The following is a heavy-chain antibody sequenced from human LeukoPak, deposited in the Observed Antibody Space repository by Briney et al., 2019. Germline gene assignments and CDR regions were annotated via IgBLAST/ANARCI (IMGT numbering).Heavy chain of an antibody. CDR3: AREYYYYDSSPFDI. J-gene: IGHJ3*02. CDR2: ISSSGSTI. CDR1: GFTFSDYY. Sequence: PGGSLRLSCAASGFTFSDYYMSWIRQAPGKGLEWVSYISSSGSTIYYADSVKGRFTISRDNAKNTLYLQMNSLRAEDTAVYYCAREYYYYDSSPFDIWGQGTMVTVSS. D-gene: IGHD3-22*01. V-gene: IGHV3-11*04.